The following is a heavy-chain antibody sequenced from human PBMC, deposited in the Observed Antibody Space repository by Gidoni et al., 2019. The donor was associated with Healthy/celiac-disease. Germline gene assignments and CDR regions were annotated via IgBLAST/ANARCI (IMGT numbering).Heavy chain of an antibody. D-gene: IGHD6-13*01. CDR1: GGSFSGYY. CDR3: ARGAAAGT. CDR2: INHSGST. V-gene: IGHV4-34*01. Sequence: QVQLQQWGAGLLKPSETLSLTCAVSGGSFSGYYLSWIRQPPGKGLEWIGEINHSGSTNYTPSLKCRVTISVDTSKNQFSLKLSSVTAADTAVYYCARGAAAGTWGQGTLVTVSS. J-gene: IGHJ4*02.